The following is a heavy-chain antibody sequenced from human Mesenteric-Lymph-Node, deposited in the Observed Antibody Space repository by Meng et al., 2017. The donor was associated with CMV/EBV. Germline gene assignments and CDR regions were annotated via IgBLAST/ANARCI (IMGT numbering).Heavy chain of an antibody. Sequence: GESLKNSCAASGFTFSSYWMHWVRQAPGKGLVWVSRINSDGSSTSYADSVKGRFTISRDNAKNTLYLQMNSLRAEDTAVYYCARGSSSGLRNFDYWGQGTLVTVSS. CDR1: GFTFSSYW. V-gene: IGHV3-74*01. D-gene: IGHD6-6*01. CDR2: INSDGSST. CDR3: ARGSSSGLRNFDY. J-gene: IGHJ4*02.